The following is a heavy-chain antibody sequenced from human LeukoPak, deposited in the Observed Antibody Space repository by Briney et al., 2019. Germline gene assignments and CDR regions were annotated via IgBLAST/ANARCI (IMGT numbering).Heavy chain of an antibody. V-gene: IGHV3-23*01. CDR1: GFTFSSYA. J-gene: IGHJ4*02. D-gene: IGHD3-22*01. CDR2: LNGSGGST. CDR3: AKDSSDSSGYHLDY. Sequence: GGSLRLSCAASGFTFSSYAMIWLPQAPGKGLEWVSALNGSGGSTYYAGSVKGRFTISRDNSKNTLYLQMNSLRAEDTAVYYCAKDSSDSSGYHLDYWGQGTLVTVSS.